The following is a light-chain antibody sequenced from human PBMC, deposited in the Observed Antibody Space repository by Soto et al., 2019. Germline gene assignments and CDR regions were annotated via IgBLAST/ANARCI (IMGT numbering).Light chain of an antibody. CDR3: GAWDDSLDGYV. V-gene: IGLV1-44*01. CDR1: SSNIGGNA. CDR2: AHN. Sequence: QSVLTQPPSASGTPGQRVTISCSGSSSNIGGNAVNWFQQLPGTAPKLLIYAHNSRPSGVPDRFSGSKSGTSASLAISGLQSDDEADYYCGAWDDSLDGYVFGTGTKLTVL. J-gene: IGLJ1*01.